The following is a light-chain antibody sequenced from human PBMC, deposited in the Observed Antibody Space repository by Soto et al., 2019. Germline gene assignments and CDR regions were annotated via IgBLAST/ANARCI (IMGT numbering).Light chain of an antibody. V-gene: IGKV3-20*01. CDR1: QRISSTY. J-gene: IGKJ2*01. Sequence: EIVVTQSPGTLSLSRGERATISCRASQRISSTYLAWYQQKRGQAPRLLIYGASSRAPGTPDRFSGSGSGRDFTLTIIRLRREDFAVYYCQQYGDSPPMYTFGQGTKLEIK. CDR3: QQYGDSPPMYT. CDR2: GAS.